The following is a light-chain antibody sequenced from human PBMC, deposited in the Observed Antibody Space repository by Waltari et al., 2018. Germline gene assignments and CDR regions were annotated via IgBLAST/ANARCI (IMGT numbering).Light chain of an antibody. J-gene: IGKJ3*01. Sequence: ESVLPQSPGTLSLSPGERATLSCKTSQNISSSYLTWYQQKPGQGPRHVVDGISTRATGIPDRFSGSRSGTDFTLTISRLEPEDFAVYYCQQYGGSPRIFTFGAGTKVEIK. CDR1: QNISSSY. V-gene: IGKV3-20*01. CDR2: GIS. CDR3: QQYGGSPRIFT.